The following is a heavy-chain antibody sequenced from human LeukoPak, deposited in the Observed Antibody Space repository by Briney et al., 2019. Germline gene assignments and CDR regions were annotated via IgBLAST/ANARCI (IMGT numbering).Heavy chain of an antibody. CDR2: IYYSGST. Sequence: PSETLSLTCTVSGGSISSYYWSWIRQPPGKGLEWIGYIYYSGSTNYNPSLKSRVTISVDTSRNQFSLKLSSVTAADTAVYYCAGVDDYGGNPYYFYYWGQGTLVTVSS. D-gene: IGHD4-23*01. CDR3: AGVDDYGGNPYYFYY. V-gene: IGHV4-59*01. CDR1: GGSISSYY. J-gene: IGHJ4*02.